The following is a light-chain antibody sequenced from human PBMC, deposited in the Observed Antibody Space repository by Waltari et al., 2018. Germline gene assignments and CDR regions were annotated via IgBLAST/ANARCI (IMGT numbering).Light chain of an antibody. Sequence: DIQMTQSPSPLSASVGDRVTITCRASQTIYNSLNWYQHKPGKAPRLLISDASTLQNGVPSRFSGRGSGTEFTLAISRLQPEDFATYYCQQCYTLPYTFGQGTQLDI. J-gene: IGKJ2*01. CDR3: QQCYTLPYT. CDR1: QTIYNS. V-gene: IGKV1-39*01. CDR2: DAS.